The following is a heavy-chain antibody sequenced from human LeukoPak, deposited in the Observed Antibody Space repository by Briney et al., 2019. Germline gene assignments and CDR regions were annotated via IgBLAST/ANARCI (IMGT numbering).Heavy chain of an antibody. J-gene: IGHJ4*01. Sequence: SVKVSCKASGGTFSSYAISWVRQAPGQGLEWMGGIIPIFGTANYAQKFQGRVTMTEDTSTDTAYMELSSLRSEDTAVYYCATRWARYCSSTSCQPFDYWGQGTLVTVSS. CDR1: GGTFSSYA. CDR2: IIPIFGTA. CDR3: ATRWARYCSSTSCQPFDY. V-gene: IGHV1-69*06. D-gene: IGHD2-2*01.